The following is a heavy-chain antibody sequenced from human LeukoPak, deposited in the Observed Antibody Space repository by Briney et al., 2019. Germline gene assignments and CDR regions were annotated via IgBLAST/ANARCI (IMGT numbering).Heavy chain of an antibody. CDR1: GGTFSSYA. V-gene: IGHV1-69*05. CDR3: ARNGYSYGYGYYYYMDV. D-gene: IGHD5-18*01. J-gene: IGHJ6*03. Sequence: SVKVSCKASGGTFSSYAISWVRQAPGQGLEWMGGIIPIFGTANYAQKFQGRVTVTTDESTSTAYMELSSLGSEDTAVYYCARNGYSYGYGYYYYMDVWGKGATVTVSS. CDR2: IIPIFGTA.